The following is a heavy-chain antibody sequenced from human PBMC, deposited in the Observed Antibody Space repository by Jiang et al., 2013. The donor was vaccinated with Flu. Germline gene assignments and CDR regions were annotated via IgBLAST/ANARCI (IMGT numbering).Heavy chain of an antibody. CDR2: TYYRSRWYS. Sequence: QTLSLTCDISGDSVSSTTAAWNWIRQSPSRGLEWLGRTYYRSRWYSDYRGSVKSRVTINADTSKNQFSLLLTSVTPEDTAVYYCARDGRGRWLFDYWGQGTQVSVSS. J-gene: IGHJ4*02. V-gene: IGHV6-1*01. CDR1: GDSVSSTTAA. CDR3: ARDGRGRWLFDY. D-gene: IGHD6-19*01.